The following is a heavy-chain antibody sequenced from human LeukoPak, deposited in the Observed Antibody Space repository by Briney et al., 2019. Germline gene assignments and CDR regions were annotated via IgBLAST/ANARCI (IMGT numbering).Heavy chain of an antibody. CDR2: INPDGSGK. Sequence: GGSLRLSCAASGFTFSTYWMGWVRQAPGKGLEFVANINPDGSGKYYGDSVKGRFTISRDNAENSLDLQMNSLRVEDTAVYFCSNSYSRDWGQGTLVTVSS. V-gene: IGHV3-7*01. D-gene: IGHD3-10*01. J-gene: IGHJ1*01. CDR3: SNSYSRD. CDR1: GFTFSTYW.